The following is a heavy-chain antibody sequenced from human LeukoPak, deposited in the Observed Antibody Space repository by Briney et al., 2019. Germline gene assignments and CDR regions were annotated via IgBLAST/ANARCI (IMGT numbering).Heavy chain of an antibody. Sequence: SVKVSCKTSGYTFTGYYVNWVRQAPGQGLEWMGGIIPIFGTANYAQKFQGRVTITADKSTSTAYMELSSLRSEDTAVYYCARANNGEFAIVFDPWGQGTLVTVSS. D-gene: IGHD3-10*01. V-gene: IGHV1-69*06. J-gene: IGHJ5*02. CDR3: ARANNGEFAIVFDP. CDR2: IIPIFGTA. CDR1: GYTFTGYY.